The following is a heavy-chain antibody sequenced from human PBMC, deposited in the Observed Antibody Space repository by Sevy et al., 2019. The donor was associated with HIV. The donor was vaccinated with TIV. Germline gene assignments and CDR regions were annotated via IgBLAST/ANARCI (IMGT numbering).Heavy chain of an antibody. J-gene: IGHJ4*02. V-gene: IGHV3-48*02. CDR3: ARETPISPYNDF. D-gene: IGHD2-21*02. CDR1: GFPFSNYN. CDR2: ISRRSTTI. Sequence: GESLKISCAASGFPFSNYNMNWVRQTPGRGLEWVSYISRRSTTIYYADSVKGRFTISRDNDQSSLYLQMNALRDEDTAVYYCARETPISPYNDFWGQGTLVTVSS.